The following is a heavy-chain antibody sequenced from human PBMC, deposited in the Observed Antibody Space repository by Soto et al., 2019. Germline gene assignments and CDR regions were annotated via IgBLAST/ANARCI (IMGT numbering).Heavy chain of an antibody. CDR2: INHSGST. CDR1: GGSFSGYY. Sequence: PSETLSLTCAVYGGSFSGYYWSWIRQPPGKGLEWIGEINHSGSTNYNPSLKSRVTISVDTSKNQFSLKLSSVTAADTAVYYCARRLSSPWGQGTLVTVSS. V-gene: IGHV4-34*01. J-gene: IGHJ5*02. CDR3: ARRLSSP.